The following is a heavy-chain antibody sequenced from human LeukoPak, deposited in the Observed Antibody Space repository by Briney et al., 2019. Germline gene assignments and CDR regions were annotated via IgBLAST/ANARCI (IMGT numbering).Heavy chain of an antibody. CDR1: GFTFTDYY. V-gene: IGHV3-11*01. D-gene: IGHD5-24*01. CDR2: ISHSGSST. Sequence: PGGSLRLSCAASGFTFTDYYMSWIRQAPGKGLEWVSYISHSGSSTYYADSVKGRFTISRDNAKKSLYLQMTNLRAEDTAVYYCAKGNGYNPLWGQGTLVTVSS. J-gene: IGHJ4*02. CDR3: AKGNGYNPL.